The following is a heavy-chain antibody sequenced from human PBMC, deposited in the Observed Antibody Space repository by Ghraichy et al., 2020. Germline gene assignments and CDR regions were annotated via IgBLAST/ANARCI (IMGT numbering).Heavy chain of an antibody. CDR2: IYPGDSDT. V-gene: IGHV5-51*01. D-gene: IGHD6-6*01. J-gene: IGHJ6*03. CDR1: GYSFTSYW. Sequence: GESLNISCKGSGYSFTSYWIGWVRQMPGKGLEWMGIIYPGDSDTRYSPSFQGQVTISADKSISTAYLQWSSLKASDTAMYYCARWGIAARPPPPLYYMDVWGKGTTVTVSS. CDR3: ARWGIAARPPPPLYYMDV.